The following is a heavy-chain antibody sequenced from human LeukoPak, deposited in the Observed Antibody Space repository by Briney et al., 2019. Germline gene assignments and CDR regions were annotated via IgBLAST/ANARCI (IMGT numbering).Heavy chain of an antibody. Sequence: GASVKVSCKASGYTFTGYYMHWVRQATGQGLEWMGWMNPNSGNTGYAQKFQGRVTMTRNTSISTAYMELSSLRSEDTAVYYCARGITMVRKYNWFDPWGQGTLVTVSS. CDR2: MNPNSGNT. CDR1: GYTFTGYY. D-gene: IGHD3-10*01. J-gene: IGHJ5*02. CDR3: ARGITMVRKYNWFDP. V-gene: IGHV1-8*02.